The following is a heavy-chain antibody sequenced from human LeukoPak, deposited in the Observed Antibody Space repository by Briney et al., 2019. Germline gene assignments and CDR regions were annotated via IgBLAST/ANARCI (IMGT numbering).Heavy chain of an antibody. CDR3: ARGGADSGYDQFDY. D-gene: IGHD5-12*01. J-gene: IGHJ4*02. Sequence: PGGSLRLSCAASGFTFSSYSMNWVRQAPGKGLEWVSSISSSSSYIYYADSVKGRFTISRDNAKNSLYLQMNSLRAEDTAVYYCARGGADSGYDQFDYWGQGTLVTVSS. V-gene: IGHV3-21*01. CDR1: GFTFSSYS. CDR2: ISSSSSYI.